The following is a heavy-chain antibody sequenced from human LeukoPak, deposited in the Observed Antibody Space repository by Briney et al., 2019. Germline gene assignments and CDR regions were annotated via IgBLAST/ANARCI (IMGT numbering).Heavy chain of an antibody. V-gene: IGHV3-23*01. CDR2: ISGSGGST. CDR3: ASLTYYDILTGLFDY. J-gene: IGHJ4*02. CDR1: GFTFSSYA. D-gene: IGHD3-9*01. Sequence: GGSLRLSCAASGFTFSSYAMSWVRQAPGKGLEWVSAISGSGGSTYYADSVKGRFTISRDNSKNTLYLQMNSLRAEDTAVYYCASLTYYDILTGLFDYWGQGTLVTVSS.